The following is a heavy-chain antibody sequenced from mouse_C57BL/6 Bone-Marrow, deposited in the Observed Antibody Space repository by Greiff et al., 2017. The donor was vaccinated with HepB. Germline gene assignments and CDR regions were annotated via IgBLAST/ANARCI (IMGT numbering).Heavy chain of an antibody. V-gene: IGHV5-4*01. CDR3: ARDYYGSSYSYWYFDV. CDR1: GFTFSSYA. CDR2: ISDGGSYT. D-gene: IGHD1-1*01. Sequence: VESGGGLVKPGGSLKLSCAASGFTFSSYAMSWVRQTPEKRLEWVATISDGGSYTYYPDNVKGRFTISRDNAKNNLYLQMSHLKSEDTAMYYCARDYYGSSYSYWYFDVWGTGTTVTVSS. J-gene: IGHJ1*03.